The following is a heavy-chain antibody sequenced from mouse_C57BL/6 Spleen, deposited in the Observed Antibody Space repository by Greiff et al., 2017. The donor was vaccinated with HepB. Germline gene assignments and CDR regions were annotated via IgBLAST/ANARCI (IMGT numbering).Heavy chain of an antibody. CDR3: ARGGSTVVPFYAMDY. J-gene: IGHJ4*01. V-gene: IGHV1-80*01. CDR1: GYAFSSYW. Sequence: QVQLQQSGAELVKPGASVKISCKASGYAFSSYWMNWVKQRPGKGLEWIGQIYPGDGDTNYNGKFKGKATLTADKSSSTAYMQRSSLTSEDSAVYFCARGGSTVVPFYAMDYWGQGTSVTVSS. CDR2: IYPGDGDT. D-gene: IGHD1-1*01.